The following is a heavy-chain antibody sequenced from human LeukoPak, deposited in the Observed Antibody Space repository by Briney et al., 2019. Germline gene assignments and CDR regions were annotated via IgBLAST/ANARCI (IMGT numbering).Heavy chain of an antibody. CDR1: GFTFNDAW. D-gene: IGHD6-13*01. Sequence: PGGSLRLSCAASGFTFNDAWMSWVRQAPGKGLEWVSCISSGSTYIYYADSVKGRFTIARDNAKNSLYLQMNSLRVEDTAVYYCARHSPIEGGGQQPNFDYWGQGNLVTVSS. J-gene: IGHJ4*02. CDR2: ISSGSTYI. V-gene: IGHV3-21*01. CDR3: ARHSPIEGGGQQPNFDY.